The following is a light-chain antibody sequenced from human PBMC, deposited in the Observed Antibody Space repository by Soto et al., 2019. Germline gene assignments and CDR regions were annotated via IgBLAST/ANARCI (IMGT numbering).Light chain of an antibody. CDR2: EVS. J-gene: IGLJ1*01. V-gene: IGLV2-8*01. CDR3: SAYAGSNNLNV. Sequence: QSVLTQPPSASGSPGQSVTISCTGTSSDVGGYNYVSWYQQYPGKAPKVLIYEVSKPPSWVPDRFSGAKSGNTASLTVSGLQAEDEADYYCSAYAGSNNLNVFVTGTKLTVL. CDR1: SSDVGGYNY.